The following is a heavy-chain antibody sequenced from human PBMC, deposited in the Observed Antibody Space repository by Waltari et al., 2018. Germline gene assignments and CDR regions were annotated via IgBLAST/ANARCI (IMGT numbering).Heavy chain of an antibody. CDR2: MNPDTGGT. D-gene: IGHD1-26*01. Sequence: QAQLVQSGAEVKQPGASVKVSCKASGYGFTDYYTHWVRQAHGQGLEWLGRMNPDTGGTTYAPKCQGRVTLTTATSINTAYMELSSLRSDDTAVYYCATYPRSSGSYSLIYWGQGTLVAVSS. J-gene: IGHJ4*02. V-gene: IGHV1-2*02. CDR1: GYGFTDYY. CDR3: ATYPRSSGSYSLIY.